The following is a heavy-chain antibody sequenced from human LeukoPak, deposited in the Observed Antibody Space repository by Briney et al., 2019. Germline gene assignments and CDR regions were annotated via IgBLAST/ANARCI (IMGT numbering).Heavy chain of an antibody. CDR1: GFTFSSYA. CDR3: TTSPSYDILTGVDY. D-gene: IGHD3-9*01. CDR2: IKSKTDAGTT. V-gene: IGHV3-15*01. Sequence: PGGSLRLSCAASGFTFSSYAMNWVRQAPGKGLEWVGGIKSKTDAGTTDYAVRVKGRFTISRDDSKNTLYLQMNSPKTEDTAVYYCTTSPSYDILTGVDYWGQGTLVTVPS. J-gene: IGHJ4*02.